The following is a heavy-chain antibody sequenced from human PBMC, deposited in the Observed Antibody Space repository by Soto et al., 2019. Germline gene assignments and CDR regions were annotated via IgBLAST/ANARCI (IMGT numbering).Heavy chain of an antibody. CDR1: GFTFSSYG. CDR2: ISYDGSNK. D-gene: IGHD3-22*01. J-gene: IGHJ4*02. Sequence: QVPLVESGGGVVQPGRSLRLSCAASGFTFSSYGMHWVRQAPGKGLEWVAVISYDGSNKYYADSVKGRFTISRDNSKNTLNLQMNSLRAEDTAVYYCATIHYYDSSALPYYFDYWGQGTLVTVSS. V-gene: IGHV3-30*03. CDR3: ATIHYYDSSALPYYFDY.